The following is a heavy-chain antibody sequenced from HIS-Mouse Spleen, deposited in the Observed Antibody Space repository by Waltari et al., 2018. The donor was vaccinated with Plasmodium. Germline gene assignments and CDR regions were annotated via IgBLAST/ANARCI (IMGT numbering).Heavy chain of an antibody. Sequence: EVQLVESGGGLVQPGGSLRLSCAASGFTFSSYWMSWVRQAPGKGLDGVANIKQDGSKKNSVDSVKGRFTISRDNAKNSLYLQMNSLRAEDTAVYYCASSWYWYFDLWGRGTLVTVSS. CDR2: IKQDGSKK. J-gene: IGHJ2*01. D-gene: IGHD6-13*01. CDR3: ASSWYWYFDL. CDR1: GFTFSSYW. V-gene: IGHV3-7*01.